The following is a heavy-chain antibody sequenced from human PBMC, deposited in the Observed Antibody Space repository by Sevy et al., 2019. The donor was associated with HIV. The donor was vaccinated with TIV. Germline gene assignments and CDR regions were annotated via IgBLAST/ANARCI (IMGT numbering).Heavy chain of an antibody. CDR3: ARAGSGWYDHYFDP. V-gene: IGHV1-8*01. D-gene: IGHD6-19*01. J-gene: IGHJ4*02. CDR1: GYTFTCYD. CDR2: MNPNSGNT. Sequence: ASVKVSCKASGYTFTCYDINWVRQATGQGLEWMGWMNPNSGNTGYAQTFQGRVTMTRNTSISTAYMELRSLRSEDTAMYYCARAGSGWYDHYFDPWGQGARVTVSS.